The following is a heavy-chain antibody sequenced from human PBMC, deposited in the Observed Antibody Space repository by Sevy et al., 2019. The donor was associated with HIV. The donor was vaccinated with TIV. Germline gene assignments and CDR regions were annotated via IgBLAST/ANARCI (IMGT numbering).Heavy chain of an antibody. Sequence: GGSLRLSCAASGFTFSSYSMNWVRQAPGKGLVWVSSISGSSNYIYYAESLKGRFIISRDNAKNTLYLQMNSRRADDTAVYYCATGPPDGSYDYFDYWGQGTLVTVSS. V-gene: IGHV3-21*06. CDR3: ATGPPDGSYDYFDY. CDR2: ISGSSNYI. J-gene: IGHJ4*02. D-gene: IGHD1-26*01. CDR1: GFTFSSYS.